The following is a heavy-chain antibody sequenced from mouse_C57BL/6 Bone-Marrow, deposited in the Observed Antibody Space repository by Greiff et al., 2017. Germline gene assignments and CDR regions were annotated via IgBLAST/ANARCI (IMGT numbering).Heavy chain of an antibody. CDR2: ISGGGGNT. J-gene: IGHJ3*01. D-gene: IGHD1-1*01. CDR3: ARRRYYGSSLFAY. CDR1: GFTFSSYT. V-gene: IGHV5-9*01. Sequence: EVKLVESGGGLVKPGGSLKLSCAASGFTFSSYTMSWVRQTPEKRLEWVATISGGGGNTYYPDSVKGRFTISRDNAKNTLYLQMSSLRSEDTALYYCARRRYYGSSLFAYWGQGTLVTVSA.